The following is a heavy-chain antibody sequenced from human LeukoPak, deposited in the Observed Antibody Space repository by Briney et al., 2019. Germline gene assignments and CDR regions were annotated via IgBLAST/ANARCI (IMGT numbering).Heavy chain of an antibody. CDR3: ARAGTMVRGVIIMA. Sequence: GGSLRLSCAASGFTFSSYSMNWVRQAPGKGLEWVSSISSSSSYIYYADSVKGRFTISRDNAKNSLYLQMNSPRAEDTAVYYCARAGTMVRGVIIMAWGQGTLVTVSS. V-gene: IGHV3-21*01. J-gene: IGHJ4*02. CDR2: ISSSSSYI. D-gene: IGHD3-10*01. CDR1: GFTFSSYS.